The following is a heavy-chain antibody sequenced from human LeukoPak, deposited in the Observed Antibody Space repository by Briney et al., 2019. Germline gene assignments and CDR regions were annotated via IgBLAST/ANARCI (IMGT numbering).Heavy chain of an antibody. CDR2: IYTSGTT. CDR1: NGSISSYY. D-gene: IGHD2-2*01. CDR3: AGSVPAPKEFAY. Sequence: SETLSLTCTVSNGSISSYYWSWIRQPPGKGLEWIGFIYTSGTTNYNPSLKSRVTISADTSKNHFSLKLNSVTAADTAVYYCAGSVPAPKEFAYWGQGTLVTVSS. J-gene: IGHJ4*02. V-gene: IGHV4-4*09.